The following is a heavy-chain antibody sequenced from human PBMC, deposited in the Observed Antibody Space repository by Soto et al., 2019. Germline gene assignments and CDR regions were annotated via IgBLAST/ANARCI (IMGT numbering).Heavy chain of an antibody. D-gene: IGHD6-13*01. V-gene: IGHV4-59*08. CDR2: IYYSGST. CDR1: GGSISSYY. J-gene: IGHJ4*02. Sequence: SETLSLTCTVSGGSISSYYWSWIRQPPGKGLEWIGYIYYSGSTNYNPSLKSRVTISVDTSKNQFSLKLSSVTAADTAVYYCAGTEAKQQLQRYFDYWGQGTLVTVSS. CDR3: AGTEAKQQLQRYFDY.